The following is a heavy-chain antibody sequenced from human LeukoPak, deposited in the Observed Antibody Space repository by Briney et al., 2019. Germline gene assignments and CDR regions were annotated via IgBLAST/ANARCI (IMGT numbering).Heavy chain of an antibody. CDR3: ARDLVMATPLGYYDILTGYQFDY. V-gene: IGHV1-2*02. J-gene: IGHJ4*02. Sequence: ASVKVSCKASGYTFTGYYMHWVRQAPGQGLEWMGWINPNSGGTNYEQKFQGRVTMTRDTSISTAYMELSRLRSDDTAVYYCARDLVMATPLGYYDILTGYQFDYWGQGTLVTVSS. CDR2: INPNSGGT. CDR1: GYTFTGYY. D-gene: IGHD3-9*01.